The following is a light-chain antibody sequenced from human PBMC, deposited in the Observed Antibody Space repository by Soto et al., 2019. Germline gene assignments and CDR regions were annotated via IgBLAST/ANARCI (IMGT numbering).Light chain of an antibody. V-gene: IGKV3-11*01. CDR3: QVRGDWCT. Sequence: ETVLTQSPATLYLSPGERVTLSYRASQSVGTSLAWYQQKPGQAPRLLIYDASNRATGIPAKFSGSGSGTDFTLTISSLEPEDFAVYYCQVRGDWCTFGQGTKVDI. J-gene: IGKJ1*01. CDR2: DAS. CDR1: QSVGTS.